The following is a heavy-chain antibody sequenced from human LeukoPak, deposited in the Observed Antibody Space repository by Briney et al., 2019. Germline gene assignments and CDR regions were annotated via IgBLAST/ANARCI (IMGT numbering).Heavy chain of an antibody. Sequence: GGSLRLSCAASGFTFSSYAMSWVRQAPGEGLEWVSAISGSGGSTYYADSVKGRFTISRDNSKNTLYLQMNSLRAEDTAVYYCAKPGRYCSGGSCYYFDYWGQGTLVTVSS. CDR3: AKPGRYCSGGSCYYFDY. CDR2: ISGSGGST. J-gene: IGHJ4*02. V-gene: IGHV3-23*01. D-gene: IGHD2-15*01. CDR1: GFTFSSYA.